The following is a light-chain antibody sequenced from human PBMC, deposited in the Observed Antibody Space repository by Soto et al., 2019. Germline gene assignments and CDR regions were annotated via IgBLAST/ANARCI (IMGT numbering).Light chain of an antibody. CDR2: AAS. Sequence: EIVLSQSPATLSLSPGERATLSCRASQSVSSDYLAWYQQRPGQAPRLLIYAASSRATGIPDRFSGSGSGTDFTLTISRLEPEDFAVYYCQQYGSSPITFGQGTRLEIK. CDR3: QQYGSSPIT. CDR1: QSVSSDY. J-gene: IGKJ5*01. V-gene: IGKV3-20*01.